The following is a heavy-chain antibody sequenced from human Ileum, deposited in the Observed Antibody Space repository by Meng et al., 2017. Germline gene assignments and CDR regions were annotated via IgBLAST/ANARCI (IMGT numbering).Heavy chain of an antibody. CDR2: IHYPGPP. J-gene: IGHJ4*02. CDR3: ARGVSAAGLFDN. Sequence: QVQLQESGPGLVKPSQTLSLTCTVSGGSIGSAAYYWTWIRQHPAKGLEWIGYIHYPGPPSYNPSLESRTSTSIDTSNNQFSLKVTSVTAADTAVYYCARGVSAAGLFDNWGPGTLVTVSS. D-gene: IGHD2-2*01. V-gene: IGHV4-31*03. CDR1: GGSIGSAAYY.